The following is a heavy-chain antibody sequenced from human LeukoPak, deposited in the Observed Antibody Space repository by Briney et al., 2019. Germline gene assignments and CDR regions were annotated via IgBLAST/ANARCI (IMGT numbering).Heavy chain of an antibody. J-gene: IGHJ4*02. V-gene: IGHV2-70*01. D-gene: IGHD2-15*01. CDR1: GFSLSTSGMC. CDR3: ARTPSGQRAFDY. CDR2: LDWDDDK. Sequence: SGSTLVNPTQTLTLTCTFSGFSLSTSGMCVSWIRQPPGKALEWLALLDWDDDKYYTPSLKTRLTISKDTSKNQVVLTMTNMDPVDTATYYCARTPSGQRAFDYWGQGTLVTVSS.